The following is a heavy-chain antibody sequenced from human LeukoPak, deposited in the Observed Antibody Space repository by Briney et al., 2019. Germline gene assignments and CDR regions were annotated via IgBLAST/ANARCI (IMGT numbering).Heavy chain of an antibody. CDR2: ISGSGGST. CDR1: GFTFSSYA. J-gene: IGHJ4*02. D-gene: IGHD6-19*01. Sequence: GGSLRLSCAASGFTFSSYAMSWVRQAPGKGLEWVSAISGSGGSTYYADSVKGRFTISRDNSKNTLYLQMNNLRAEDTAVYYCAKVVSGWYAYYFDYWGQGTLVTVSS. CDR3: AKVVSGWYAYYFDY. V-gene: IGHV3-23*01.